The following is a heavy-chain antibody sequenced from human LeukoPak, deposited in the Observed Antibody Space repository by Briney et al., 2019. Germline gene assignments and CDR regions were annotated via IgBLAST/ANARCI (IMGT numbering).Heavy chain of an antibody. CDR1: GFTFINAW. CDR2: MKSKTDGGTT. D-gene: IGHD6-6*01. J-gene: IGHJ4*02. Sequence: GGSLRLSCAASGFTFINAWMTWVRQAPGKGLEWVGRMKSKTDGGTTDYAAPVKGRFTISRDDSKNTLYLQINSLKTEDTAVYYCTTVAARRFEYWAREPWSPSPQ. V-gene: IGHV3-15*01. CDR3: TTVAARRFEY.